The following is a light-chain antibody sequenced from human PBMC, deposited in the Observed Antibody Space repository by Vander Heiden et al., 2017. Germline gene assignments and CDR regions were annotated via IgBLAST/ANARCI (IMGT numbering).Light chain of an antibody. J-gene: IGLJ1*01. Sequence: QSALTQPASVSGSPGQSITTSCTGTSSDVGSYNLVSWYQQHPGKAPKLMIYEVSKRPSGVSNRFSGSKSGNTASLTISGLQAEDEADYYCCSDAGSSTYVFGTGTKVTVL. CDR3: CSDAGSSTYV. CDR2: EVS. CDR1: SSDVGSYNL. V-gene: IGLV2-23*02.